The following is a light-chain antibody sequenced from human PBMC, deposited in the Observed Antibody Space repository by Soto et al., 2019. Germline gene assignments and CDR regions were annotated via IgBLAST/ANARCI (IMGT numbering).Light chain of an antibody. V-gene: IGLV7-46*01. CDR2: DTS. CDR3: LHYYSGARV. J-gene: IGLJ2*01. Sequence: QAVVTQEPSLTVSPGGTVTLTCGSSTGAVTSGHFPYWFQQRPGQAPRTLIYDTSDKHSGTPARFSGSFRGGKAALTLSGAHPEDEAEYYCLHYYSGARVFGGGTKLTVL. CDR1: TGAVTSGHF.